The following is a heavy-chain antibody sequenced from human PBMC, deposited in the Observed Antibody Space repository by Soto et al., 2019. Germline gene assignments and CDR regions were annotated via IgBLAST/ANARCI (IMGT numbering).Heavy chain of an antibody. V-gene: IGHV3-23*01. CDR3: ARDSSGYYWFDP. CDR2: ISDRGDTT. J-gene: IGHJ5*02. CDR1: GFTISSNA. D-gene: IGHD3-22*01. Sequence: GGSLRLSCAASGFTISSNAMYWVRQAPGKGLEWVSGISDRGDTTHYADSVKGRFTISRDTSKNTLYLQLNALKMSSVTAADTAVYYCARDSSGYYWFDPWGQGTLVTVSS.